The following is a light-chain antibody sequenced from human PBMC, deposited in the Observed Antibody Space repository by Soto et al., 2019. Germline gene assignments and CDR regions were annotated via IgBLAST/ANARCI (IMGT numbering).Light chain of an antibody. Sequence: QSVLTQPPSASGTPGQRVTISCSGSSSNIGSNTVNWYQQLPGTAPKLLIYSNNQRPSGVPDRFSGSKSGTSASLAISGPQSEDEADYYCAAWDDSLNAYVFGTGTKVPVL. CDR3: AAWDDSLNAYV. CDR1: SSNIGSNT. CDR2: SNN. V-gene: IGLV1-44*01. J-gene: IGLJ1*01.